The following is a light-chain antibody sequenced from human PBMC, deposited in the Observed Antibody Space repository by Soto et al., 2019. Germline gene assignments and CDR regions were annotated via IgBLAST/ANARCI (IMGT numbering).Light chain of an antibody. Sequence: EIVLTQSPGTLSLSPGERATLSCRASQSVSSSYLAWYQQKPGQAPRLLIYDTSSRATGIPDRFSGSGSGTDFTLTISRLEPEDFAVSYCQQYGSSPLTFGGGTKVEIK. J-gene: IGKJ4*01. CDR2: DTS. CDR1: QSVSSSY. CDR3: QQYGSSPLT. V-gene: IGKV3-20*01.